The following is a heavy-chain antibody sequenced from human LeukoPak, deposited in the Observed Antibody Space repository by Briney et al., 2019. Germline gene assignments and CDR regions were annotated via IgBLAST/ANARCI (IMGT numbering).Heavy chain of an antibody. J-gene: IGHJ4*02. Sequence: SETLSLTCTVSGGSISSSSYYWGWIRQPPGKGLEWIVSIYYSGSTYYNPSLKSRLTMSVDTSKNQFSLNLTSVTAADTAVYYFARTGAGGWYQFDYWGQGTLVTVSS. CDR1: GGSISSSSYY. V-gene: IGHV4-39*01. CDR2: IYYSGST. CDR3: ARTGAGGWYQFDY. D-gene: IGHD6-19*01.